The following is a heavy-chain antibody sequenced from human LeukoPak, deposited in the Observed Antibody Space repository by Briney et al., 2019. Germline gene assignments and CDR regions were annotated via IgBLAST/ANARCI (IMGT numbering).Heavy chain of an antibody. V-gene: IGHV1-69*13. CDR2: IIPIFGTA. CDR3: AREGPLGYCSSTSCYKRVWFDP. J-gene: IGHJ5*02. Sequence: SVKVSCTASGGTFSSYAISWVRQAPGQGLEWMGGIIPIFGTANYAQKFQGRVTITADESTSTAYMELSSLRSEDTAVYYCAREGPLGYCSSTSCYKRVWFDPWGQGTLVTVSS. CDR1: GGTFSSYA. D-gene: IGHD2-2*02.